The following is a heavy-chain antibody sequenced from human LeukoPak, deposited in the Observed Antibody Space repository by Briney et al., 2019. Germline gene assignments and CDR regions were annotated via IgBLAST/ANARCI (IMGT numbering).Heavy chain of an antibody. CDR2: IIPIFGTA. V-gene: IGHV1-69*05. CDR1: GGTFISYA. D-gene: IGHD4-23*01. J-gene: IGHJ4*02. Sequence: SVTVSCKASGGTFISYAISWVRQAPGQGLEWMGGIIPIFGTANYAQKFQGRVTITTDESTSTAYMELSSLRSEDTAVYYCARVRQAVVMDYWGQGTLVTVSS. CDR3: ARVRQAVVMDY.